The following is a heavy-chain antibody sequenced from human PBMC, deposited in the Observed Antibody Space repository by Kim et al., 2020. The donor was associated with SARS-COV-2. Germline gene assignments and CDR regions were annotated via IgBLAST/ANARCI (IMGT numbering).Heavy chain of an antibody. Sequence: ASVKVSCKASGYTFTSYGISWVRQAPGQGLEWMGWISAYNGNTNYAQKLQGRVTMTTDTSTSTAYMELRSLRSDDTAVYYCTSENPAWAMVRGVIPSYYYYGMDVWGQGTTVTVSS. V-gene: IGHV1-18*01. CDR2: ISAYNGNT. CDR1: GYTFTSYG. CDR3: TSENPAWAMVRGVIPSYYYYGMDV. J-gene: IGHJ6*02. D-gene: IGHD3-10*01.